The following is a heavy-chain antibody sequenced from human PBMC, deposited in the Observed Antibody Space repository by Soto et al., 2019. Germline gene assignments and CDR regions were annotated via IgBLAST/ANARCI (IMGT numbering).Heavy chain of an antibody. J-gene: IGHJ3*02. Sequence: QIQLVQSGAEVKKPGASVKVSCKASGYTFPSYGISWVRQAPGHGLEWMGWISAYNGNTNYAQKLQGRVTMTTDTSTSTAYKELRSMRSDDTAVYYCARGRCSSNSCNARAIDIGGLGTMVTVSS. CDR3: ARGRCSSNSCNARAIDI. D-gene: IGHD2-2*01. V-gene: IGHV1-18*01. CDR2: ISAYNGNT. CDR1: GYTFPSYG.